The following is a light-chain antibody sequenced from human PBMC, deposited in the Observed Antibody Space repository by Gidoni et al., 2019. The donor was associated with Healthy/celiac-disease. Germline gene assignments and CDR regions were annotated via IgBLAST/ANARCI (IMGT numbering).Light chain of an antibody. CDR1: QGISNY. CDR3: QKYNSAPSIT. Sequence: DIQMTQSPSSLSASVGDRVTITCRASQGISNYLAWYQQKPGKVPKLLIYAASTLQSGVPSRFSGSGSGTDFTLTISSLQPEDVATYYCQKYNSAPSITFGQETRLEIK. J-gene: IGKJ5*01. V-gene: IGKV1-27*01. CDR2: AAS.